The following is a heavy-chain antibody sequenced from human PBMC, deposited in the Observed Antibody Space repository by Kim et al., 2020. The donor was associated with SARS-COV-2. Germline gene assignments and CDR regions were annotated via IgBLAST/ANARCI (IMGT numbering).Heavy chain of an antibody. CDR2: INHSGST. Sequence: SETLSLTCAVYGGSFSGYYWSWIRQPPGKGLEWIGEINHSGSTNYNPSLKSRVTISVDTSKNQFSLKLSSVTAADTAVYYCARVRYSSSWVDYWGQGTLVTVSS. CDR3: ARVRYSSSWVDY. CDR1: GGSFSGYY. J-gene: IGHJ4*02. D-gene: IGHD6-13*01. V-gene: IGHV4-34*01.